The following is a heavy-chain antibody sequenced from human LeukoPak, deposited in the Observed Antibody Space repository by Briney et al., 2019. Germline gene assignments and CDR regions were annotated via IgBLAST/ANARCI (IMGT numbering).Heavy chain of an antibody. V-gene: IGHV1-8*01. CDR3: ARRQPMAAAGTVYKWFDP. J-gene: IGHJ5*02. Sequence: ASVKVSCKASGYTFTSYDINWVRQATGQGLEWMGWMNPNSGNTGYAQKLQGRVAMTRDTSMNTAYMELSSLTSEDTAVYYCARRQPMAAAGTVYKWFDPWGQGTLVTVSS. D-gene: IGHD6-13*01. CDR1: GYTFTSYD. CDR2: MNPNSGNT.